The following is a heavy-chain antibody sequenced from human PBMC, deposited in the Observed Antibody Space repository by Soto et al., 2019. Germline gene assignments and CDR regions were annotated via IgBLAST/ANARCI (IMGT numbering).Heavy chain of an antibody. J-gene: IGHJ4*02. CDR3: ATGISEVYSGIPTNMDY. D-gene: IGHD1-26*01. CDR1: GFTFSTYA. Sequence: QVQLVESGGGVVQPGRSLRLSCAASGFTFSTYAMHWFRQFPGKGLEWVAAISYHGSNKYYADSVKGRFTISRDNSNSMLYLQMNSLIAEDTAVYYCATGISEVYSGIPTNMDYWGQGTLVTVSS. V-gene: IGHV3-30-3*01. CDR2: ISYHGSNK.